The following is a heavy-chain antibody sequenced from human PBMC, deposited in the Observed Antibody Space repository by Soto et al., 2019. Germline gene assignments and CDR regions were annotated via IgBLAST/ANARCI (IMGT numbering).Heavy chain of an antibody. V-gene: IGHV3-21*01. Sequence: ETLSLTCTVSGGSISSYYWSWIRQPPGKGLEWVSSISSSSSYIYYADSVKGRFTISRDNAKNSLYLQMNSLRAEDTAVYYCARGPPGLAYYFDYWGQGTLVTVSS. CDR1: GGSISSYY. J-gene: IGHJ4*02. CDR2: ISSSSSYI. CDR3: ARGPPGLAYYFDY.